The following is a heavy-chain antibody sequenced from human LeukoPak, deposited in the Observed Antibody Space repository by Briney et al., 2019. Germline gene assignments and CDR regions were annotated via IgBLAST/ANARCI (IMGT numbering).Heavy chain of an antibody. Sequence: ASVKVSCKASGGTFSSYAISWVRQAPGQGLEWMGGIIPIFGTTNYAQKFQGRVTITTDESTSTAYMELRSLRSDDTAVYYCARDTLLRLVVPAAMAYWGQGTLVTVSS. V-gene: IGHV1-69*05. J-gene: IGHJ4*02. CDR2: IIPIFGTT. CDR1: GGTFSSYA. D-gene: IGHD2-2*01. CDR3: ARDTLLRLVVPAAMAY.